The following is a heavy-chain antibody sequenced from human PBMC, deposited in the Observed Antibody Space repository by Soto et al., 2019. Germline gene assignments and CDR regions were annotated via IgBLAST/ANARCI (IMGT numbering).Heavy chain of an antibody. V-gene: IGHV1-69*06. D-gene: IGHD6-6*01. CDR1: GGTFSSYA. CDR3: GGGARQNYYYYYGMDV. J-gene: IGHJ6*02. CDR2: IIPIFGTA. Sequence: SVKVSCKASGGTFSSYAISWVRQAPGQGLEWMGGIIPIFGTANYAQKFQGRVTITADKSTSTAYMELSSLRSEDTAVYYCGGGARQNYYYYYGMDVWGQGTTVTVSS.